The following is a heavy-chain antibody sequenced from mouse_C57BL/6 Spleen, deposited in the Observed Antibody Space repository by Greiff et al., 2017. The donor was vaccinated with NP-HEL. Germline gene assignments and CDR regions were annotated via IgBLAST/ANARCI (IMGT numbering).Heavy chain of an antibody. D-gene: IGHD1-1*02. Sequence: EVKLVESGEGLVKPGGSLKLSCAASGFTFSSYAMSWVRQTPEKRLEWVAYISSGGDYIYYADTVKGRVTISRDNARNTLYLQMSSLKSEDTAMYYCTRGGEAWFAYWGQGTLVTVSA. J-gene: IGHJ3*01. CDR2: ISSGGDYI. CDR1: GFTFSSYA. CDR3: TRGGEAWFAY. V-gene: IGHV5-9-1*02.